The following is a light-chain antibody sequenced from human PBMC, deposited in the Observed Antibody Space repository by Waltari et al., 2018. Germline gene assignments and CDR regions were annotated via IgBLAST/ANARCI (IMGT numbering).Light chain of an antibody. Sequence: DMQMTQSPSTLSASVGDRVTITCRASQSISTWLAWYQQKPGKAPKLLIYKASSLEGGVPSRFSGSGSGTEFTLTISSLQPDDFATYYCQQYSTYSRTFGQGTKPEIK. V-gene: IGKV1-5*03. J-gene: IGKJ2*01. CDR1: QSISTW. CDR3: QQYSTYSRT. CDR2: KAS.